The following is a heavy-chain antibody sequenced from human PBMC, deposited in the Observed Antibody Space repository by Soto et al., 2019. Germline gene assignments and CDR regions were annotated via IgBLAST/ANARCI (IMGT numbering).Heavy chain of an antibody. CDR2: IIPILGIA. Sequence: GASVKVSCKASGGTFSSYTISWVRQAPGQGLEWMGRIIPILGIANYAQKFQGRVTITADKSTSTAYMELSSLRSEDTAVYYCAIADLTGSPYFDYWGQGTLVTVSS. J-gene: IGHJ4*02. CDR3: AIADLTGSPYFDY. D-gene: IGHD3-9*01. CDR1: GGTFSSYT. V-gene: IGHV1-69*02.